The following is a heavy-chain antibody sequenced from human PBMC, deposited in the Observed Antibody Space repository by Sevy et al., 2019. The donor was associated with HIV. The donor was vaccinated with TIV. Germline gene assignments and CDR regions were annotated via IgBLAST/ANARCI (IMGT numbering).Heavy chain of an antibody. Sequence: GGSLRLSCAASGFTFSSYAMSWVRQAPGKGLEWVSAISGSGGSTYYADSVKGRFTISRDNSKNTLYLQMNSLRAEDTAVYYCAKRYYDSSGYYYEETYYFDYWGQGTLVTVSS. CDR3: AKRYYDSSGYYYEETYYFDY. CDR2: ISGSGGST. J-gene: IGHJ4*02. D-gene: IGHD3-22*01. V-gene: IGHV3-23*01. CDR1: GFTFSSYA.